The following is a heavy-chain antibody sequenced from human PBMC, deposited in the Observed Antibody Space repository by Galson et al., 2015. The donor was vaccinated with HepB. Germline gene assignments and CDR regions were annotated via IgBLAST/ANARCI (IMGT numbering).Heavy chain of an antibody. Sequence: SVKVSCKASAGTFISYAISWVRQAPGQGLEWMGGIIPSFGTANYAQKFQGTVTITADESTSTAYMELSSLRSEDTAVYYCASTYYYASSGYSPLDYFAYWGQGTLVTASS. D-gene: IGHD3-22*01. CDR2: IIPSFGTA. J-gene: IGHJ4*02. CDR3: ASTYYYASSGYSPLDYFAY. V-gene: IGHV1-69*13. CDR1: AGTFISYA.